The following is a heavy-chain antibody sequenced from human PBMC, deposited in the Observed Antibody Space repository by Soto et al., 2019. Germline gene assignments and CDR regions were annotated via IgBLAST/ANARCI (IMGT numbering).Heavy chain of an antibody. CDR3: ARLDYGSGTPHFDV. Sequence: GESLKISCQVSGYSFTSYWIGWVRRMSGKGLEWMAMIFPDDSDTRYSPSFQGRVTISVDKSTSTASLQWHSLEASDTAMYYCARLDYGSGTPHFDVWGQGTQVTVSS. CDR1: GYSFTSYW. D-gene: IGHD3-10*01. CDR2: IFPDDSDT. J-gene: IGHJ4*02. V-gene: IGHV5-51*01.